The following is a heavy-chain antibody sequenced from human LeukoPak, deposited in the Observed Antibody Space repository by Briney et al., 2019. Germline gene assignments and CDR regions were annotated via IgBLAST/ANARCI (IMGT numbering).Heavy chain of an antibody. V-gene: IGHV4-34*01. Sequence: PSETLSLTCSVSGGSISIYYWSWIRQPPGKGLEWIGEINHSGSTNYNPSLKSRVTISVDTSKNQFSLKLSSVTAADTAVYYCARGRGYAYYYYMDVWGKGTTVTVSS. D-gene: IGHD3-22*01. J-gene: IGHJ6*03. CDR1: GGSISIYY. CDR2: INHSGST. CDR3: ARGRGYAYYYYMDV.